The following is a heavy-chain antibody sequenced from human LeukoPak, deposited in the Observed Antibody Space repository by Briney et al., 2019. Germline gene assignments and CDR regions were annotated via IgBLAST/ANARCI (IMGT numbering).Heavy chain of an antibody. CDR3: ARGDYCSSTSCYHQVGANWFDP. D-gene: IGHD2-2*01. CDR1: GGTFSSYA. V-gene: IGHV1-69*05. Sequence: EASVKVSCKASGGTFSSYAISWVRQAPGQGLEWMGRIIPIFGTANYAQKFQGRVTMTRDTSTSTVYMELSSLRSEDTAVYYCARGDYCSSTSCYHQVGANWFDPWGQGTLVTVSS. CDR2: IIPIFGTA. J-gene: IGHJ5*02.